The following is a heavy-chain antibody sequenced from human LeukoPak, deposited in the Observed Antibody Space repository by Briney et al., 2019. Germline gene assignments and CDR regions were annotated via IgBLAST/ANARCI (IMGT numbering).Heavy chain of an antibody. CDR2: INPSGGST. Sequence: ASVKVSCKASGYTFTSYYMHWLRQAPGQGLEWMGIINPSGGSTSYAQKFQGRVTMTRDTSTSTVYMELSSLGSEDTAVYYCARDWLSTGNDYWGQGTLVTVSS. CDR1: GYTFTSYY. CDR3: ARDWLSTGNDY. D-gene: IGHD5/OR15-5a*01. J-gene: IGHJ4*02. V-gene: IGHV1-46*01.